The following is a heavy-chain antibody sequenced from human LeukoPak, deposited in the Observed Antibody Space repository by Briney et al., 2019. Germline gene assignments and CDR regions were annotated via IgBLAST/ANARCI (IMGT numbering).Heavy chain of an antibody. CDR3: ARDSPPAYCSSGSCYFDS. CDR2: IYTSGST. D-gene: IGHD2-15*01. Sequence: SETLSLTCTVSGGSISSKSYYWSWIRQPAGKGLEWIGRIYTSGSTDYNPSLKSRVTISRDTSKSEFSLILSSLTAADTAVYYCARDSPPAYCSSGSCYFDSWGQGTLVTVSS. J-gene: IGHJ4*02. CDR1: GGSISSKSYY. V-gene: IGHV4-61*02.